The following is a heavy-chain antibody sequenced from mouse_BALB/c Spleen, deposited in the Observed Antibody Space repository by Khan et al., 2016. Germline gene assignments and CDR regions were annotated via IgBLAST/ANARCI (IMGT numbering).Heavy chain of an antibody. V-gene: IGHV4-1*02. D-gene: IGHD1-3*01. CDR2: NITDSSKK. CDR1: GYDFSRYW. CDR3: ASNFGYYDV. Sequence: EVQLVESGGGLVQPCGSLKLSCAASGYDFSRYWVCGVRQGTGKGREWMGGNITDSSKKNYTPSLKDRIIISRDNAKNTMYLQLSKVRAEDTALYFCASNFGYYDVLGAGTTVTVPS. J-gene: IGHJ1*01.